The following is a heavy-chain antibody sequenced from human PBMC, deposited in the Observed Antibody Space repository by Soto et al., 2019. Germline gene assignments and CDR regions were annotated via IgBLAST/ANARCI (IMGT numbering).Heavy chain of an antibody. Sequence: CGPTRVNPTPTLPLTCNFSGFSLNGNGVGVGWMRQPLGKALEWLALIYWAGDLRYSPALKSRLTITQDPSKDQVVLTMTNMDPTDSGTYYCANGYVQLLSTFHYFDSWGQGIRVTVSS. V-gene: IGHV2-5*02. CDR2: IYWAGDL. J-gene: IGHJ4*02. CDR1: GFSLNGNGVG. D-gene: IGHD5-12*01. CDR3: ANGYVQLLSTFHYFDS.